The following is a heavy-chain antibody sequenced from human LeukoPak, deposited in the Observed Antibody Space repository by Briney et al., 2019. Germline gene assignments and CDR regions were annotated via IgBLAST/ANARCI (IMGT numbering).Heavy chain of an antibody. CDR1: GASISPYY. D-gene: IGHD3-22*01. CDR2: IYYSGST. J-gene: IGHJ5*02. Sequence: SETLSLTCTVSGASISPYYWSWIRQPPGEGLEWIGYIYYSGSTNYSPSLKTRVTISVDTPRNQFSLKLNSVTAADTAVYYCARHGRTYYDSSGFYLEEDWFDPWGQGTLVTVSS. CDR3: ARHGRTYYDSSGFYLEEDWFDP. V-gene: IGHV4-59*08.